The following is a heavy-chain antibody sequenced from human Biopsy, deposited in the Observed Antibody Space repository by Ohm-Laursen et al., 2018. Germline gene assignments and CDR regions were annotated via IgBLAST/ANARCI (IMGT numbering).Heavy chain of an antibody. J-gene: IGHJ6*02. CDR3: VRGVDYYDPYHYYALDV. Sequence: GTLSLTWAVYGESFNGYYWSWIRQPPGKGLEGIGEINHSGRTNYNPSLKSRVTISVDTSKNQFSLKVRSVTAADTAVYYCVRGVDYYDPYHYYALDVWGQGTTVTVSS. V-gene: IGHV4-34*01. CDR1: GESFNGYY. D-gene: IGHD3-22*01. CDR2: INHSGRT.